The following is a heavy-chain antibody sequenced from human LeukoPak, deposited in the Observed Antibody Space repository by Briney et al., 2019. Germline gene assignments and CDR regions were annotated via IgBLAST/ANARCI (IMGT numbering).Heavy chain of an antibody. CDR2: IYYSGST. J-gene: IGHJ4*02. V-gene: IGHV4-59*01. D-gene: IGHD3-22*01. CDR3: ARDRAERYYVSSGYFAY. Sequence: SETLSLTCTVSSGSISSYYWGWIRQPPGKGLEWIGYIYYSGSTNYNPSLKSRVTISVDTSKNQFSLKLSSVTAADTAVYYCARDRAERYYVSSGYFAYWGQCTLVTVSS. CDR1: SGSISSYY.